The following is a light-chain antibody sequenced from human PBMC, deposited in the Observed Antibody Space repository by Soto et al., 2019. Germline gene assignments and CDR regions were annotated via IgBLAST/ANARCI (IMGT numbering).Light chain of an antibody. CDR1: QSVTNNY. CDR2: GAS. Sequence: IVLTQSPGTLSLSPGERATLSCRASQSVTNNYLAWFQQKPGQAPRLLIYGASTRATGIPVRFSGSGSGTDFTLTISRLEPEDFALYYCQQYGNSLFTFGPGTKVDVK. V-gene: IGKV3-20*01. J-gene: IGKJ3*01. CDR3: QQYGNSLFT.